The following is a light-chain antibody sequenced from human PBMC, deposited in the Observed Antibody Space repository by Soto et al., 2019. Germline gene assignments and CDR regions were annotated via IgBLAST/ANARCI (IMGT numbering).Light chain of an antibody. J-gene: IGKJ2*01. Sequence: DIVLTQSPGTLSLSPGERATLSCRASQIISSTYLGWYQQKPGQAPRLLIYGASSRDTGIPSRFSGSGSGTDFTLTISRLEPEDFAVYYCQHYGTSLYTFGQGTKLEIK. V-gene: IGKV3-20*01. CDR2: GAS. CDR3: QHYGTSLYT. CDR1: QIISSTY.